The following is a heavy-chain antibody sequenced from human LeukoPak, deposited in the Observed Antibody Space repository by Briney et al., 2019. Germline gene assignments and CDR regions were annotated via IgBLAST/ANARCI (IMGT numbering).Heavy chain of an antibody. CDR3: ARDWQYFWSGYSYFDN. V-gene: IGHV4-61*02. CDR1: GGSISGSRYY. CDR2: IYTSGST. J-gene: IGHJ4*02. Sequence: ASQTLSLTCTVSGGSISGSRYYWSWIRQPAGKGLEWIGRIYTSGSTDYNPSLKSRVTISVDTSKNQVSLKLSSVTAADTAVYYCARDWQYFWSGYSYFDNWGQGTLVAVSS. D-gene: IGHD3-3*01.